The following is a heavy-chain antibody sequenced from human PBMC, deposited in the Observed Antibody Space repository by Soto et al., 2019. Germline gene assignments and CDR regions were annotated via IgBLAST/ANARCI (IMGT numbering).Heavy chain of an antibody. CDR1: GYKFGSAW. D-gene: IGHD1-7*01. V-gene: IGHV5-51*01. Sequence: PGESLKISCKGVGYKFGSAWIGWVRQMPGKGLEWMGLIKPGTSDIRYSPPFRGQVTISADEAVTTAYLQWSGLKASDSAMYYCARQQNLICVSWGQGTLVTVSS. CDR2: IKPGTSDI. CDR3: ARQQNLICVS. J-gene: IGHJ5*02.